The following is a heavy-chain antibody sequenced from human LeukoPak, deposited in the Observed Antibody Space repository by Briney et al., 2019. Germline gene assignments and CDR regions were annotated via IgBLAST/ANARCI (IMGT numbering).Heavy chain of an antibody. D-gene: IGHD2-2*01. Sequence: GGSLRLSCAASGFTFSSYEMNWVRQAPGKGLEWVSYISSSGSTIYYADSVKGRFTISRDNAKNTLYLQMNSLRAEDTAVYYCARVAVVPAAYFDYWGQGTLVTVSS. CDR3: ARVAVVPAAYFDY. V-gene: IGHV3-48*03. CDR1: GFTFSSYE. CDR2: ISSSGSTI. J-gene: IGHJ4*02.